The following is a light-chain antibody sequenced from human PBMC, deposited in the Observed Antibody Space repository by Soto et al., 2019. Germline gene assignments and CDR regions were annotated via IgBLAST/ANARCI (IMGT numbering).Light chain of an antibody. J-gene: IGKJ2*01. Sequence: DVVMTQSPLSLPVTLGQPASISCRSSQSLAYIDGNTYLNWFHQRPGQSPRRLIYQVSNRDSGGPDRFSGRGSGTDFTLKISRVEADYVGVYYCMQGTHCPPYTVGQGTELEI. CDR1: QSLAYIDGNTY. CDR2: QVS. V-gene: IGKV2-30*01. CDR3: MQGTHCPPYT.